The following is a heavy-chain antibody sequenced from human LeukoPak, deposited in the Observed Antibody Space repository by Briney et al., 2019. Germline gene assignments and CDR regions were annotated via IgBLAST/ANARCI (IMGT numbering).Heavy chain of an antibody. V-gene: IGHV1-46*01. D-gene: IGHD6-13*01. Sequence: GASVKVSCKASGYTFTSYYMHWVRQAPGQGLEWMGIINPSGGSTRYEQKFQGRVTMTRDTSTSTVYMELSSLRSEDTAVYYCARDHGIAAAGTPFFDYWGQGTLVTVSS. CDR1: GYTFTSYY. CDR3: ARDHGIAAAGTPFFDY. J-gene: IGHJ4*02. CDR2: INPSGGST.